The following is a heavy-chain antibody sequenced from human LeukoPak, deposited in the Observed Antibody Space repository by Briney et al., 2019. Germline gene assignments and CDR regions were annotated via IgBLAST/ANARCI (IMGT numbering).Heavy chain of an antibody. CDR2: ISGSGGST. D-gene: IGHD2-2*01. CDR1: GFTFSSYA. V-gene: IGHV3-23*01. Sequence: GGSLRLSCAASGFTFSSYAMSWVRQAPGKGLEWVSAISGSGGSTYYADSVKGRFTISGDNSKNTLYLQMNSLRAEDTAVYYCAKSPKVVVLSGDYYYYYYMDVWGKGTTVTVSS. CDR3: AKSPKVVVLSGDYYYYYYMDV. J-gene: IGHJ6*03.